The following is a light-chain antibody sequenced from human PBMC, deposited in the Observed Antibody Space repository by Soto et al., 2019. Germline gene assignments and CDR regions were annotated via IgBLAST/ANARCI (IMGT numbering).Light chain of an antibody. CDR2: DVN. V-gene: IGLV2-14*03. J-gene: IGLJ2*01. CDR1: RSDIGAYNF. CDR3: TSWTTSTTMI. Sequence: QSALTQPASVSGSPGQSITISCTGTRSDIGAYNFVSWYQQHPGEVPKLILYDVNVRPSGVSNRFSGSKSGNTASLTISGLQAEDEADYYCTSWTTSTTMIFGGVTKVTVL.